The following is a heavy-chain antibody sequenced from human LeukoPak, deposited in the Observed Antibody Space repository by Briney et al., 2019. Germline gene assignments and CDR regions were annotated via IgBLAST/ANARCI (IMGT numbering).Heavy chain of an antibody. CDR3: AKSNREDIVVVPAALRDYYFDY. Sequence: PGRTLTLSCAASGFTFSSYGMHWVRQAPGKGLEWVAVISYDGSNKYYADSVKGRFTISRDNSKNTLYLQMNSLRAEDTAVYYCAKSNREDIVVVPAALRDYYFDYWGQGTLVTVSS. J-gene: IGHJ4*02. D-gene: IGHD2-2*01. CDR1: GFTFSSYG. CDR2: ISYDGSNK. V-gene: IGHV3-30*18.